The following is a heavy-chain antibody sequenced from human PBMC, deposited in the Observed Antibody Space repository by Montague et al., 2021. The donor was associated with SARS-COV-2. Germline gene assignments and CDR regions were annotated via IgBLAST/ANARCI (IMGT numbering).Heavy chain of an antibody. CDR3: ASHPVFQQLYS. D-gene: IGHD6-13*01. Sequence: SETRSLTCSVSGASISTSTDHWAWIRQSPGKGLEWVGSFSYSESTHYNPSLRSRVTLSVDSSKNQFSLKLNSVTAADTATYYCASHPVFQQLYSWGQGTLVSVS. CDR2: FSYSEST. CDR1: GASISTSTDH. J-gene: IGHJ4*02. V-gene: IGHV4-39*07.